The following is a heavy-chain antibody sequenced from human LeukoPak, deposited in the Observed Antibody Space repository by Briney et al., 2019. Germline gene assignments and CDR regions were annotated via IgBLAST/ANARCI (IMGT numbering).Heavy chain of an antibody. CDR2: IYHSGST. D-gene: IGHD3-16*01. Sequence: PSETLSLTCTVSGYSISSGYYWGWIRQPPGQGLEWIGSIYHSGSTYYNPSLKSRVTISVDTSKNQFSLKLSSVTAADTAVYYCARRRFIRGPDVVNPFGYWGQGTLVTVSS. J-gene: IGHJ4*02. V-gene: IGHV4-38-2*02. CDR1: GYSISSGYY. CDR3: ARRRFIRGPDVVNPFGY.